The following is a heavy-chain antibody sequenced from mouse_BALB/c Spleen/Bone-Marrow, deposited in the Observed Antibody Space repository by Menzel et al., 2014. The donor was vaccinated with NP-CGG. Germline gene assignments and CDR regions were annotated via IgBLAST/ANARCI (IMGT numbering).Heavy chain of an antibody. CDR1: GFTFSSYG. J-gene: IGHJ3*01. CDR2: IKGNGGST. CDR3: TSLSSMITAAWFAY. V-gene: IGHV5-6-3*01. D-gene: IGHD2-4*01. Sequence: EVQRVESGGGLVQPGGSLKLSCAASGFTFSSYGMSWVRQNIDKRLELVATIKGNGGSTYYPDSVKGRFSISRDNAKNTLYLQMGSLKSEDTAMYYCTSLSSMITAAWFAYWRQGTLVTISA.